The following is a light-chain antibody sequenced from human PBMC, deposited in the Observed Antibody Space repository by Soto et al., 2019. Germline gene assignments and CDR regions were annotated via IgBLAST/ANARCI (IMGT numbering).Light chain of an antibody. Sequence: EIVLTQSPGTLSLSPGERATLSCRASQSVSSSYLAWYQQKPGQAPRLLIYGASSRATGIPDRFSGSGSGTDFTLTISRREPEDFAVYYCQQYGTFGGGTKVEIK. V-gene: IGKV3-20*01. CDR3: QQYGT. CDR2: GAS. CDR1: QSVSSSY. J-gene: IGKJ4*01.